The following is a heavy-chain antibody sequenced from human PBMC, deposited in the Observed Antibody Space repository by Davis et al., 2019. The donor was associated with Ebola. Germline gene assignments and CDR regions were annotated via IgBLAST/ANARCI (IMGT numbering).Heavy chain of an antibody. J-gene: IGHJ4*02. CDR2: IDTAGDS. D-gene: IGHD4-17*01. CDR1: GFYFGTYD. CDR3: ARGYGDPKFDY. V-gene: IGHV3-13*01. Sequence: GESLKISCAGSGFYFGTYDMHWVRQASGKGLEWVSAIDTAGDSYYAGAVKGRFTISREDAKSSLYLHMNSLRAEDTAVYYCARGYGDPKFDYWGQGTLVTVSS.